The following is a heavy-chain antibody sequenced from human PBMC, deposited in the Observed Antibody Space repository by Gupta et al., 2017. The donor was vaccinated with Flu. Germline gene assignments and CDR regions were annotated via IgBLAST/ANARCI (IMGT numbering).Heavy chain of an antibody. Sequence: QMHLVQSGAEVRKPGSSVRISCTASGYTFTYPYLHWVRQAPGHALEWMGWITIYNGNLKYAQKFRDRLTIIRDMSLSTVYMDLTNLSSEDTAMYFCVRSSLSGSYYHFHSWGQGTQVAVSS. CDR2: ITIYNGNL. CDR3: VRSSLSGSYYHFHS. V-gene: IGHV1-45*02. D-gene: IGHD1-26*01. CDR1: GYTFTYPY. J-gene: IGHJ5*01.